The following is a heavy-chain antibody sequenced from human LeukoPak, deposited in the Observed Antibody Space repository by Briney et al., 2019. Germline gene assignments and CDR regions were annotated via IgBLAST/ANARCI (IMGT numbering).Heavy chain of an antibody. V-gene: IGHV3-7*01. CDR2: IKQDGREK. J-gene: IGHJ4*02. CDR1: GFTVSSYW. D-gene: IGHD1-14*01. CDR3: AREGLIPRRGMTYYFAY. Sequence: PGGSLRLSCAASGFTVSSYWMSWVRQAPGKGREWVANIKQDGREKYYVDSVKGRFTIARDNAKNSLYLQMNSLRAEDTAVYYCAREGLIPRRGMTYYFAYWGQGTLVTVSS.